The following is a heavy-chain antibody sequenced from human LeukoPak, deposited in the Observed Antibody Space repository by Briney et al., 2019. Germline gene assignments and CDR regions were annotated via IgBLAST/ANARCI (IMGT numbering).Heavy chain of an antibody. Sequence: PGGSLRLSCVASGFTFSDYYMSWIRQAPGKGLEWLSYITGSDHSMLYADSVKGRFAISRDNAKNSVYLHLNSLRAEDTAVYYCARGHCSISNCYWHFDLWGRGALVTVSS. CDR1: GFTFSDYY. CDR2: ITGSDHSM. J-gene: IGHJ2*01. D-gene: IGHD2-2*01. CDR3: ARGHCSISNCYWHFDL. V-gene: IGHV3-11*01.